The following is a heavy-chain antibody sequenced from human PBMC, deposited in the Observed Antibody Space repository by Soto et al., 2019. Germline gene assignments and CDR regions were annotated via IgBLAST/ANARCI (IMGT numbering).Heavy chain of an antibody. CDR1: GGSISSSTW. D-gene: IGHD2-2*01. CDR2: IYYSGST. CDR3: ARVPDR. J-gene: IGHJ5*02. Sequence: PSETLSLTCAVSGGSISSSTWRSWIRQPPGKGLEWIGYIYYSGSTYYNTSLKSRVTISVDTSKNQFSLKLSSVTAADTAVYYCARVPDRWGQGTLVTVSS. V-gene: IGHV4-30-4*01.